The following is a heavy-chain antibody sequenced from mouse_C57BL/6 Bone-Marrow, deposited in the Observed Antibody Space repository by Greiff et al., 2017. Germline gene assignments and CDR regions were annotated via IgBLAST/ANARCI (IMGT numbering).Heavy chain of an antibody. CDR2: IDPSDSYT. J-gene: IGHJ4*01. D-gene: IGHD2-2*01. CDR3: ARGGYYYAMDY. V-gene: IGHV1-69*01. CDR1: GYTFTSYW. Sequence: VQLQQPGAELVMPGASVKLSCKASGYTFTSYWMHWVKQRPGQGLEWIGEIDPSDSYTNSNQKFKGKSTLTVDKSSSTAYMQLSSLTSEDSAVYYCARGGYYYAMDYWGQGTSVTVSS.